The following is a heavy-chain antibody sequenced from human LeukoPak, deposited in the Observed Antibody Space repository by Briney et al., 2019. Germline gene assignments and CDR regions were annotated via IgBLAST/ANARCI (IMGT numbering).Heavy chain of an antibody. CDR2: IYYSGST. J-gene: IGHJ4*02. CDR1: GGSISSSSYY. V-gene: IGHV4-39*02. Sequence: SETLSLTCTVSGGSISSSSYYWGWIRQPPGKGLEWIGSIYYSGSTYYNPSLKSRVTISVDTSKNQFSLKLSSVTAADTAVYYCARDPRDLDDGSGYYSRRYFDYWGQGTLVTVSS. D-gene: IGHD3-22*01. CDR3: ARDPRDLDDGSGYYSRRYFDY.